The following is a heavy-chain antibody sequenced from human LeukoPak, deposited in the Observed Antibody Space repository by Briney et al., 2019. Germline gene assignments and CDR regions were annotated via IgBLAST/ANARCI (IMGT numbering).Heavy chain of an antibody. J-gene: IGHJ4*02. V-gene: IGHV3-30*04. Sequence: GGSLRLSCAASGFTFSSYAMHWVRQAPGKGLEWVAVISYDGSNKYYADSVKGRFTISRDNSKNTLYLQMNSLRAEDTAVYYCARVRKSSGYTFDYWGQGTLVTVSS. CDR3: ARVRKSSGYTFDY. CDR1: GFTFSSYA. D-gene: IGHD3-22*01. CDR2: ISYDGSNK.